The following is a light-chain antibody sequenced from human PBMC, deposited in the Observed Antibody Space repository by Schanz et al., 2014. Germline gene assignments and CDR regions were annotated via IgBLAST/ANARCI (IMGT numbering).Light chain of an antibody. CDR2: SAS. CDR3: QESYSNT. CDR1: QNIDSY. Sequence: DIQMTQSPSSLSASIGDRVTITCRTSQNIDSYLNWYQHKPGKAPKVLIHSASVLQRGVPSRFSGSESGTDFTLTISSLQPEEFATYYCQESYSNTFGQGTNLEIK. J-gene: IGKJ2*01. V-gene: IGKV1-39*01.